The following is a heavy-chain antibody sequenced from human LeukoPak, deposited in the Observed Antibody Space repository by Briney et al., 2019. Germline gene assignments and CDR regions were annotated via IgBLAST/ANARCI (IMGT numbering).Heavy chain of an antibody. Sequence: SVKVSCKASGYTFTSYDISWVRQAPGQGLEWMGGIIPIFGTANYAQKFQGRVTITADKSTSTAYMELSSLRSEDTAVYYCASPGGSYYQDLDYWGQGTLVTVSS. J-gene: IGHJ4*02. CDR3: ASPGGSYYQDLDY. D-gene: IGHD1-26*01. CDR2: IIPIFGTA. CDR1: GYTFTSYD. V-gene: IGHV1-69*06.